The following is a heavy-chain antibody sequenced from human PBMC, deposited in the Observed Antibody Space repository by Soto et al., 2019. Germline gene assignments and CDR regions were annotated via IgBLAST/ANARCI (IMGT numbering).Heavy chain of an antibody. CDR2: IYYSGST. V-gene: IGHV4-31*03. CDR3: ARGGGIRFLEWFRNNYYYYYGMDV. Sequence: SETLSLTCTVSGGSISSGGYYWSWIRQHPGKGLEWIGYIYYSGSTYYNPSLKSRVTISVDTSKNQFSLKLSSVTAADTAVYYCARGGGIRFLEWFRNNYYYYYGMDVWGQGTTVTVSS. D-gene: IGHD3-3*01. CDR1: GGSISSGGYY. J-gene: IGHJ6*02.